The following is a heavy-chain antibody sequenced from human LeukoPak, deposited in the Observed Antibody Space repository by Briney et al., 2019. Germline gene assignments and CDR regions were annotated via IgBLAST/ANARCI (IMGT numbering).Heavy chain of an antibody. V-gene: IGHV3-74*01. CDR1: GFTFSNYW. CDR2: INSEGINT. J-gene: IGHJ5*02. CDR3: ARDLGQYYDTSDNWFDP. D-gene: IGHD3-22*01. Sequence: GGSLRLSCAASGFTFSNYWMHWVRQAPGKGLVWVSRINSEGINTSYADSVKGRFTISRDNAKNNLNLQMNSLSAEETAVYYCARDLGQYYDTSDNWFDPWGQGTLVTVSS.